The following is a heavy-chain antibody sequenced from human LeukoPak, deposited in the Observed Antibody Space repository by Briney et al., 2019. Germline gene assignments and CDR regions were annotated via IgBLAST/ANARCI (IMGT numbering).Heavy chain of an antibody. J-gene: IGHJ4*02. CDR1: GFAFSSYS. D-gene: IGHD4-17*01. V-gene: IGHV3-21*01. Sequence: GGSLRLSCAASGFAFSSYSMNWIRQAPGKGLEWVSSITTSSSHVYYADSVKGRFTISRDNAKNSLYLQMNSLRAEDTAVYYCASLMTSVTIPEYWGQGTLVTVSS. CDR3: ASLMTSVTIPEY. CDR2: ITTSSSHV.